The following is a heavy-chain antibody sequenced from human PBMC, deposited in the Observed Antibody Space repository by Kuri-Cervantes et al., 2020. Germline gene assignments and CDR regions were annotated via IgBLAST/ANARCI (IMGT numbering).Heavy chain of an antibody. Sequence: GESLKISCAASGFTFSSYGMHWVRQAPGKGLEWVAVISYDGNKKYYADSVKGRFTISRDNAKNSLYLQMNSLRDEDTAVYYCARDLPLDYWGQGTLVTVSS. CDR1: GFTFSSYG. J-gene: IGHJ4*02. CDR2: ISYDGNKK. V-gene: IGHV3-30*03. CDR3: ARDLPLDY.